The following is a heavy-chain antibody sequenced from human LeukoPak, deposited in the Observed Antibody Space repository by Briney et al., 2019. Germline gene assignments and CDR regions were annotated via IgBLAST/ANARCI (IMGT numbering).Heavy chain of an antibody. J-gene: IGHJ4*02. V-gene: IGHV4-34*01. Sequence: PSETLSLTCAVYGGSFSGYYWSWIRQPPGKGLEWIGEINHSGSTNYNPSLKSRVTTSVDTSKNQFSLKLSSVTAADTAVYYCARIGVLGSGSYRRPRPRNFDYWGQGTLVTVSS. D-gene: IGHD3-10*01. CDR3: ARIGVLGSGSYRRPRPRNFDY. CDR1: GGSFSGYY. CDR2: INHSGST.